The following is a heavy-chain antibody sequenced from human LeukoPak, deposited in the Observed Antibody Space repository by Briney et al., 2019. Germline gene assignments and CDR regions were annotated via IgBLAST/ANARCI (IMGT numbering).Heavy chain of an antibody. CDR1: GGSISSYY. CDR2: IYYSGST. V-gene: IGHV4-59*01. J-gene: IGHJ4*02. Sequence: SETLSLTCTVFGGSISSYYWSWIRQPPGKGLEWLGYIYYSGSTNYNPSLKSRVTISVDTSKNQFSLKLSSVTAADTAVYYCAREDAGGAVAGTFDYWGQGTLVTVSS. CDR3: AREDAGGAVAGTFDY. D-gene: IGHD6-19*01.